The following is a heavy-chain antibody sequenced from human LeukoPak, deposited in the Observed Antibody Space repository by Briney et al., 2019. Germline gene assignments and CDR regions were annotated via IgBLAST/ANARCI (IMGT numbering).Heavy chain of an antibody. CDR2: INWNGGST. V-gene: IGHV3-20*04. CDR3: ARDGGDGYYRDYFDY. J-gene: IGHJ4*02. D-gene: IGHD5-24*01. Sequence: GGSLRLSCAASGFTFDDYGMSGVRQAPGKGLEWGSGINWNGGSTGYADSVKGRFTISSDNAKNSLYLQMNSLRAEDTALYYCARDGGDGYYRDYFDYWGQGTLVTVSS. CDR1: GFTFDDYG.